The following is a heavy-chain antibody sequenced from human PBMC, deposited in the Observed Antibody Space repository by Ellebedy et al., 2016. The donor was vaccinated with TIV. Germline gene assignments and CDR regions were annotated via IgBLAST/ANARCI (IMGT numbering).Heavy chain of an antibody. Sequence: SETLSLXXAVYNGSFSNYHWSWIRQPPGKGLEWIGEINHGGSTKYNPSLKSRVTISVDTSKNQFSLTLSSVTAADTAVYYCARDVSNNFVVVVTAPWFDPWGQGILVTVSS. CDR3: ARDVSNNFVVVVTAPWFDP. CDR2: INHGGST. J-gene: IGHJ5*02. D-gene: IGHD2-15*01. CDR1: NGSFSNYH. V-gene: IGHV4-34*01.